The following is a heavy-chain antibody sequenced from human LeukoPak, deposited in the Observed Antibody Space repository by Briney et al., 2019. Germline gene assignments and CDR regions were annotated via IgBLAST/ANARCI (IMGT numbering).Heavy chain of an antibody. CDR3: ARDLSPYSSSSYDAFDI. Sequence: SVKVSCKASGYTFTSYGISWVRQAPGQGLEWMGGIIPIFGTANYAQKFQGRVTITADESTSTAYMELSSLRSEDTAVYYCARDLSPYSSSSYDAFDIWGQGTMVTVSS. J-gene: IGHJ3*02. V-gene: IGHV1-69*13. D-gene: IGHD6-6*01. CDR2: IIPIFGTA. CDR1: GYTFTSYG.